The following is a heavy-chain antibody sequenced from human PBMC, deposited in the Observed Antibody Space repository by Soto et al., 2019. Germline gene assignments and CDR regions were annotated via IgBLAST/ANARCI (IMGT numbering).Heavy chain of an antibody. V-gene: IGHV3-30*19. J-gene: IGHJ4*02. CDR2: ISYDGSNK. Sequence: PGGSLRLSCAASGFTFSSYGMHWVRQAPGKGLEWVAVISYDGSNKYYADSVKGRFTISRDDAKNTLYLQMNSLRAEDTAVYYCARLITMIVVVTKDFDYWGQGTLVTVSS. D-gene: IGHD3-22*01. CDR3: ARLITMIVVVTKDFDY. CDR1: GFTFSSYG.